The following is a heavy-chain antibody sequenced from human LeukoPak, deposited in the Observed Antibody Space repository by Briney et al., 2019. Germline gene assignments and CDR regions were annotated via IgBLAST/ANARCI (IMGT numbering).Heavy chain of an antibody. J-gene: IGHJ4*02. Sequence: GGSLRLSCAASGFTFSDYYMSWIRQAPGKGLEWVSYISSSGSTIYYADSVKGRFTISRDNAKNSLYLQMNSLRAEDTAVYYCARAIAVAGNVENGCYFDYWGQGTLVTVSS. CDR3: ARAIAVAGNVENGCYFDY. V-gene: IGHV3-11*01. CDR1: GFTFSDYY. CDR2: ISSSGSTI. D-gene: IGHD6-19*01.